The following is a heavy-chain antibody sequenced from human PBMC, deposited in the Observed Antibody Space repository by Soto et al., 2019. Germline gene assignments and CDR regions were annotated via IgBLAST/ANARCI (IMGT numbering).Heavy chain of an antibody. J-gene: IGHJ3*02. CDR3: ARGEKNWGCSGGRCWAFAFDI. Sequence: ASVKVSCKASGYTFTSYYMHWVRQAPGQGLEWMGIINPSGGSTSYAQKFQGRVTITADKSTSTAYMELSSLRSEDTAVYYCARGEKNWGCSGGRCWAFAFDIWGQGTMVTVSS. D-gene: IGHD2-15*01. V-gene: IGHV1-46*01. CDR2: INPSGGST. CDR1: GYTFTSYY.